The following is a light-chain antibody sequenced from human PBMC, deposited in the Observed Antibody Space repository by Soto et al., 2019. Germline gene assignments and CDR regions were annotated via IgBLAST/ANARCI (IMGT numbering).Light chain of an antibody. V-gene: IGKV1-5*03. CDR2: KAS. J-gene: IGKJ4*01. Sequence: DIQMTQSHSTLSASVGDRVTITCRASQSISSWLAWYQQKPGKAPKLLIYKASSLESGVPSRFSGSGSGTDFTLTISSLQPDDFATYYCQQYNSYSSLTFGGGTKVEIK. CDR1: QSISSW. CDR3: QQYNSYSSLT.